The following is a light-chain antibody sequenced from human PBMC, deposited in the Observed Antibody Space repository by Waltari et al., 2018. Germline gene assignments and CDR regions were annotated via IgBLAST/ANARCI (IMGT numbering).Light chain of an antibody. V-gene: IGLV3-25*03. CDR3: QSADSTNTYWV. CDR2: KDT. J-gene: IGLJ2*01. CDR1: ELPTQY. Sequence: SYELTHPPSVSLPPGHPARTTCSADELPTQYALWYRQKPGQAPELLIYKDTERPSGIPERVSASSSGTTVTLTITGVQPEDEADYYCQSADSTNTYWVFGGGTKLTVL.